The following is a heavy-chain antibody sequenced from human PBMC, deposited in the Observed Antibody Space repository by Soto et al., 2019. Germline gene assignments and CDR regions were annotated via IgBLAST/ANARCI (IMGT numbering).Heavy chain of an antibody. Sequence: ESLKVSFKGCGYGFTTYWIVWVRQMPGKHLELMGIIYPGDSDTRYSPSFQGQVTISVDKSISTAYLQWSSLKDSDTAMYYCGKANGGWPALNPYNGMDVWGQGTTVTVSS. CDR1: GYGFTTYW. CDR2: IYPGDSDT. J-gene: IGHJ6*02. V-gene: IGHV5-51*01. D-gene: IGHD2-8*01. CDR3: GKANGGWPALNPYNGMDV.